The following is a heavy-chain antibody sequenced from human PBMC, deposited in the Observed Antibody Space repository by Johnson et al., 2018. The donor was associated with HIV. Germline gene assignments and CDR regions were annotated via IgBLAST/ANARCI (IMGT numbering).Heavy chain of an antibody. D-gene: IGHD2-21*02. Sequence: VQLVESGGGSVQPGGSLRLSCAASGFSFSSYALTWVRQAPGKGLEWVSGISGSGVSTYYADSVKGRFTISRDNSKDTLFLQMDSLRPEDTAVYYCARASDSCCSADCYGDGFQISDQGTKVIVSS. J-gene: IGHJ3*02. CDR3: ARASDSCCSADCYGDGFQI. CDR1: GFSFSSYA. CDR2: ISGSGVST. V-gene: IGHV3-23*04.